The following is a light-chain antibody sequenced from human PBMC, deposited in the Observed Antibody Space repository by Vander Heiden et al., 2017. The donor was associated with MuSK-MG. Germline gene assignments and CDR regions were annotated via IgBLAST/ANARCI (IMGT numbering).Light chain of an antibody. Sequence: QSLLTQPPSASGTPGQRVTISCSGSSSNLGYNAVDWYQQLPGTAPKLLIYGDNQRPSGVPDRFSGSKSGTSASLAISGLQSEDEADYYCAAGDDSLNGYVFGTGAKVTVL. CDR3: AAGDDSLNGYV. J-gene: IGLJ1*01. CDR2: GDN. V-gene: IGLV1-44*01. CDR1: SSNLGYNA.